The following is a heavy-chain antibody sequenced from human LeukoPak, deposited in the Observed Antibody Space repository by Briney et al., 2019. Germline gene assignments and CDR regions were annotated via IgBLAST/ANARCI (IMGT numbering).Heavy chain of an antibody. J-gene: IGHJ6*04. D-gene: IGHD2-15*01. V-gene: IGHV3-53*01. CDR1: GFTVSTNY. CDR2: IYSGGGT. Sequence: GGSLRLSCAASGFTVSTNYMNWVRQAPGKGLEWVSVIYSGGGTYYADSVKGRFNISRDSSKNTLYLQMNSLRAEDTAVYYCAKGLAVLPLDVWGKGTTVTVSS. CDR3: AKGLAVLPLDV.